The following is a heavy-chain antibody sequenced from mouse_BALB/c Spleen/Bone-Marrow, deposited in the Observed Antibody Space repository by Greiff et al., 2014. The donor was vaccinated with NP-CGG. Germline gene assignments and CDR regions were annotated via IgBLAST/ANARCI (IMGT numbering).Heavy chain of an antibody. CDR1: GFSLTSYG. J-gene: IGHJ2*01. V-gene: IGHV2-2*02. Sequence: VQLQQSGPGLVQPSQSLSITCTVSGFSLTSYGVHWVRQSQGKGLEWLGAIWSGGSTDYNEAFISRLSIRKDNSKSQVFFKMYSLQANDTAIYYCARKEFDYWGQGTTLTVSS. CDR2: IWSGGST. CDR3: ARKEFDY.